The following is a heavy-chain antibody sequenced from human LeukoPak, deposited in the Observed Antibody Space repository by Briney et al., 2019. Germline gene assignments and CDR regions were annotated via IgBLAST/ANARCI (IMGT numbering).Heavy chain of an antibody. Sequence: GGSLRLSCAASGFTFSSYWMHWVRQAPGKGLVWVSRINSDGSSTSYADSVKGRFTISRDNAKNTLYLQMNSLRAEDTAVYYCARAPRRWFGELLGTGSYYFDYWGQGTLVTVSS. CDR2: INSDGSST. CDR3: ARAPRRWFGELLGTGSYYFDY. J-gene: IGHJ4*02. D-gene: IGHD3-10*01. V-gene: IGHV3-74*01. CDR1: GFTFSSYW.